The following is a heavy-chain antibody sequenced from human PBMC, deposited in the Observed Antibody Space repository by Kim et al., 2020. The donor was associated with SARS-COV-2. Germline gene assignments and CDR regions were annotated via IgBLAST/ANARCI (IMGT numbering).Heavy chain of an antibody. V-gene: IGHV4-4*02. CDR2: VSQTGTT. CDR1: GGSITTTNW. D-gene: IGHD3-10*01. CDR3: AREATGFTPADY. Sequence: SETLSLTCTVSGGSITTTNWWSWFRQPPGKGLEWIGEVSQTGTTNYNPSLGGRVSISLDKSRNQFSLNLNSVTAADTAMYYCAREATGFTPADYWGQGTLVIVSS. J-gene: IGHJ4*02.